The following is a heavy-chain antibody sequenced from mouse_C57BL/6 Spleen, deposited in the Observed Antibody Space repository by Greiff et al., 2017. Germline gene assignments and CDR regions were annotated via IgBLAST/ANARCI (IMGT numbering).Heavy chain of an antibody. J-gene: IGHJ2*01. Sequence: EVQLVESGGGLVKPGGSLKLSCASSGFTFRRYAMSWVRQTPETMLAWVATISDGGSYPYYPDNVNGRFTSSRENAKNNLYLQMSHLKSEDTAMYDCARDSPYCDYWGKGTTLTVSS. CDR2: ISDGGSYP. CDR1: GFTFRRYA. CDR3: ARDSPYCDY. V-gene: IGHV5-4*01.